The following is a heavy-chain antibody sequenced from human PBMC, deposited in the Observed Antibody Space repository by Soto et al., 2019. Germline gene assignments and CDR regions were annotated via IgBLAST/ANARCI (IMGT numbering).Heavy chain of an antibody. D-gene: IGHD6-6*01. V-gene: IGHV3-66*01. CDR2: IYSGGST. Sequence: PGGSLRLSCAASGFTVSSNYMSWVRQAPGKGLEWVSVIYSGGSTYYADSVKGRFTISRDNSKNTLYLQMNSLRAEDTAVYYCARGSVSIAARSLNRPPSFDYWGQGTLVTVSS. CDR1: GFTVSSNY. CDR3: ARGSVSIAARSLNRPPSFDY. J-gene: IGHJ4*02.